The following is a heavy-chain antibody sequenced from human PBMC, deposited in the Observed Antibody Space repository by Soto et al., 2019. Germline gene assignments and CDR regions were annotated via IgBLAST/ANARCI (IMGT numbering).Heavy chain of an antibody. V-gene: IGHV3-23*01. CDR1: GFTFSSYA. Sequence: GGSLRLSCAASGFTFSSYAMSWVRQAPGKGLEWVSAISGSGGSTYYADSVKGRFTISRDNSKNTLYLQMNSLRAEDTAVYYCAKAPQIFGVVNDAFDIWGQGTMVTVSS. CDR2: ISGSGGST. CDR3: AKAPQIFGVVNDAFDI. J-gene: IGHJ3*02. D-gene: IGHD3-3*01.